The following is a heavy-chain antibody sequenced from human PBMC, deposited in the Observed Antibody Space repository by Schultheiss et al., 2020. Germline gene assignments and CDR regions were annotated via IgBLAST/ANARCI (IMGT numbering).Heavy chain of an antibody. J-gene: IGHJ4*02. CDR2: IYSGGST. V-gene: IGHV3-66*01. D-gene: IGHD1-26*01. Sequence: ESLKISCAASGFTVSSNYMSWVRQAPGKGLEWVSVIYSGGSTYYADSVKGRFTISRDNSKNTLYLQMNSLRAEDTAVYYCAREEEAVGAIDYWGQGTLVTVS. CDR1: GFTVSSNY. CDR3: AREEEAVGAIDY.